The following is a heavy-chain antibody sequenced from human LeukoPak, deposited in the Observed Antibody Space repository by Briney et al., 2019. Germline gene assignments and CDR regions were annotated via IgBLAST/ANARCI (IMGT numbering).Heavy chain of an antibody. CDR1: GGSFSGYY. CDR2: INHSGST. CDR3: ARGLPFNIVVVIARNWFDP. V-gene: IGHV4-34*01. D-gene: IGHD2-21*01. J-gene: IGHJ5*02. Sequence: PSETLSLTCAVSGGSFSGYYWSWIRQPPGQGLEWIGEINHSGSTNYNPSLKSRVTISVDTSKNQFSLKLSSVTAADTAVYYCARGLPFNIVVVIARNWFDPWGQGTLVTVSS.